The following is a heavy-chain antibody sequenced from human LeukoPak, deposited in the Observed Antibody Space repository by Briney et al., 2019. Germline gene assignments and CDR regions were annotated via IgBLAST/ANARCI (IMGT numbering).Heavy chain of an antibody. CDR3: ARLPNCGGDCYSQDAFDL. CDR2: IYYSRST. CDR1: GGSMSSYY. D-gene: IGHD2-21*02. V-gene: IGHV4-59*08. J-gene: IGHJ3*01. Sequence: AETLSLTCTVCGGSMSSYYWSWIRQPAGRGGEGVGYIYYSRSTHYNPSLKPRVTISVDTSKIHFSLKLSSVTAPDTAVYYCARLPNCGGDCYSQDAFDLWGQGTMVTVSS.